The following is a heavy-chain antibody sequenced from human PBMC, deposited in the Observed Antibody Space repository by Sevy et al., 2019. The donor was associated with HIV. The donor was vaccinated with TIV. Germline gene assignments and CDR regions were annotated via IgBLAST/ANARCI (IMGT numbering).Heavy chain of an antibody. V-gene: IGHV4-34*01. J-gene: IGHJ6*03. CDR3: ARCPGYYYYMDV. CDR2: INHSGST. Sequence: LLQLPETLSLTCAVYGGSFSGYYWSWIRQPPGKGLEWIGEINHSGSTNYNPSLKSRVTISVDTSKNQFSLKLSSVTAADTAVYYCARCPGYYYYMDVWGKGTTVTVSS. CDR1: GGSFSGYY.